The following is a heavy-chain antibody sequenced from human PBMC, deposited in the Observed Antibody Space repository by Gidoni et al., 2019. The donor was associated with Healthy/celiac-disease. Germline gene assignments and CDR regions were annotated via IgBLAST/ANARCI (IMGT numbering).Heavy chain of an antibody. J-gene: IGHJ5*02. D-gene: IGHD3-10*01. CDR3: AREVGGITMVRGVMLTVEGSNWFDP. Sequence: QVQLVQSGAEVKKPGASVKVSCKASGYTFTGYYMHWVRQAPGQGLEWMGWINPNSGGTNYAQKFQGRVTMTRDTSISTAYMELSRLRSDDTAVYYCAREVGGITMVRGVMLTVEGSNWFDPWGQGTLVTVSS. CDR2: INPNSGGT. V-gene: IGHV1-2*02. CDR1: GYTFTGYY.